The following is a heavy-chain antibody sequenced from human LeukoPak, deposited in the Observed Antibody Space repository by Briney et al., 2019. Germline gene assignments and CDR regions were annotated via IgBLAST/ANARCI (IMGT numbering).Heavy chain of an antibody. D-gene: IGHD3-16*01. CDR3: ARASWVARTDAVR. V-gene: IGHV3-23*01. CDR1: GLSFSSFA. Sequence: PGGSLRLSCAASGLSFSSFAMSWVRQGPARGLECVSSIRGNGETCYADPVKGRFTLYSDSSRNTVYFQLNNLRVEDTAIYYCARASWVARTDAVRWGQGTLVTVS. J-gene: IGHJ4*02. CDR2: IRGNGET.